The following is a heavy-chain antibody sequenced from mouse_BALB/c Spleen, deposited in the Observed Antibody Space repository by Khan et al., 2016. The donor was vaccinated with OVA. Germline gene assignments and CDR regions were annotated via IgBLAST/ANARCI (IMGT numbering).Heavy chain of an antibody. D-gene: IGHD2-3*01. Sequence: QVQLKESGAELVKPGASVKLSCKASGYTFTENIIHWVKQRSGQGLEWIGWFYPGSGTIQYNEKFKDKATLNADKSFSTVYMEVSRLTSEDSAVYFCARHEDGNDGYYDYAMDYWGQGTSVTVSS. J-gene: IGHJ4*01. CDR2: FYPGSGTI. CDR1: GYTFTENI. CDR3: ARHEDGNDGYYDYAMDY. V-gene: IGHV1-62-2*01.